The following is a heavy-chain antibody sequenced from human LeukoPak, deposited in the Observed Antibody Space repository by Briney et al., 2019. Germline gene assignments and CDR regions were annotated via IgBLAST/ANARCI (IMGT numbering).Heavy chain of an antibody. J-gene: IGHJ4*02. CDR1: GFTFSSYG. CDR2: IRYDGSNK. V-gene: IGHV3-30*02. D-gene: IGHD3-3*01. Sequence: GGSLRLSCAASGFTFSSYGMHWVRQAPGKGLEWVAFIRYDGSNKYYADSVKGRFTISRDNSKNTLYLQMNSLRAEDTAVYYCAKGVYDFWSGYYTEYYFDYWGQGTLVTVSS. CDR3: AKGVYDFWSGYYTEYYFDY.